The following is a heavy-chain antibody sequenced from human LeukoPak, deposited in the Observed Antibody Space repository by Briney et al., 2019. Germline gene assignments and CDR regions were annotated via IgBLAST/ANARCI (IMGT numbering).Heavy chain of an antibody. CDR3: ARDYGGSGHSGYVGP. D-gene: IGHD5-12*01. CDR2: IYYSGST. CDR1: GDSISSGGYY. V-gene: IGHV4-61*08. Sequence: SRTLSLTCTVSGDSISSGGYYWSWIRQPPGMGLEWIGYIYYSGSTNYNPSLKSRVTISVDTSKNQFSLKLSSVTAADTAVYYCARDYGGSGHSGYVGPWGQGTLVTVSS. J-gene: IGHJ5*02.